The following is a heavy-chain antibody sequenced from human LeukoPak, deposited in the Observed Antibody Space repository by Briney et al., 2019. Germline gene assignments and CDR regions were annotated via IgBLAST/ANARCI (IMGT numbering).Heavy chain of an antibody. CDR3: ARDAGNYYDSSGLLDYFDY. CDR2: IYHSGST. D-gene: IGHD3-22*01. V-gene: IGHV4-38-2*02. J-gene: IGHJ4*02. Sequence: SETLSLTCAVSGYSISSGYYWGWIRQPPGKGLEWIGSIYHSGSTYYNPPLKSRVTISVDTSKNQFSLKLSSVTAADTAVYYCARDAGNYYDSSGLLDYFDYWGQGTLVTVSS. CDR1: GYSISSGYY.